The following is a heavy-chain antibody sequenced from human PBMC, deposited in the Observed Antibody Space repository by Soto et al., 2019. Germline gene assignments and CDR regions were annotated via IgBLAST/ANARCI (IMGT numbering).Heavy chain of an antibody. J-gene: IGHJ5*02. Sequence: PSETLSLTCTVSGGSISSSSYYWGWIRQPPGKGLEWIGSIYYSGSTFYSPSLRSRVTISVDTSKNQFSLRVSSVTAADTAVYYCARGERLRLGRNWFDPWGQGTLVTVSS. V-gene: IGHV4-39*01. CDR1: GGSISSSSYY. CDR3: ARGERLRLGRNWFDP. D-gene: IGHD4-17*01. CDR2: IYYSGST.